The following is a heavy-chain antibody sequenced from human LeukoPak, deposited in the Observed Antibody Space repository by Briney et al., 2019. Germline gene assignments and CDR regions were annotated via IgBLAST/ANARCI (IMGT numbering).Heavy chain of an antibody. Sequence: GGSLRLSCAASGFSFSSFAMTWVRQAPGKGLEWVSSITGGHYATYNTDSVKGRFTISRDNARNTLYLQMNSLRADDTAIYYCTKDPNGDYIGAFDPWGQGTLVTVSS. D-gene: IGHD4-17*01. CDR2: ITGGHYAT. CDR3: TKDPNGDYIGAFDP. CDR1: GFSFSSFA. J-gene: IGHJ5*02. V-gene: IGHV3-23*01.